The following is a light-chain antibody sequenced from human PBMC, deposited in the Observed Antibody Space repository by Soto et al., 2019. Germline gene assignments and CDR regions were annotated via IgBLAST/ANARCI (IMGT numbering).Light chain of an antibody. V-gene: IGLV2-14*01. CDR2: EVS. CDR1: SSDVGGYNY. J-gene: IGLJ7*01. CDR3: CSYTRSSTLL. Sequence: QSALTQPASVSGSPGQSITISCTGTSSDVGGYNYVSWYQQHPGKAPKLMIYEVSNRPSGVSNRFSGSKSGNTASLTISGLQAADEADYYCCSYTRSSTLLFGGGTQLTVL.